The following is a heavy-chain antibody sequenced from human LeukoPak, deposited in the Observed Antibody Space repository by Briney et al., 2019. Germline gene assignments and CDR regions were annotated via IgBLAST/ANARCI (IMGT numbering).Heavy chain of an antibody. Sequence: GGSLRLSCAASGFTASSNYMSWVRQAPGKGLEWVSVIYSGGSTYYADSVKGRFTISRDNSKNTLYLQMNSLRAEDTAVYYCARDTNYYYYGMDVWGQGTTVTVSS. CDR2: IYSGGST. J-gene: IGHJ6*02. CDR3: ARDTNYYYYGMDV. CDR1: GFTASSNY. D-gene: IGHD3-3*01. V-gene: IGHV3-66*01.